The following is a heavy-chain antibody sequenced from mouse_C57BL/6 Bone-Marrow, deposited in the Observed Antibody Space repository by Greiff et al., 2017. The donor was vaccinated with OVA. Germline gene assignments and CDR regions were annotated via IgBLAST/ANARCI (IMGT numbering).Heavy chain of an antibody. J-gene: IGHJ2*01. V-gene: IGHV1-81*01. CDR1: GYTFTSYG. CDR2: IYPRSGNT. D-gene: IGHD1-1*01. CDR3: AREGCSSFFDY. Sequence: VQLVESGAELARPGASVKLSCKASGYTFTSYGISWVKQRTGQGLEWIGEIYPRSGNTYYNEKFKGKATLTADKSSSTAYMELRSLTSEDSAVYFCAREGCSSFFDYWGQGTTLTVSS.